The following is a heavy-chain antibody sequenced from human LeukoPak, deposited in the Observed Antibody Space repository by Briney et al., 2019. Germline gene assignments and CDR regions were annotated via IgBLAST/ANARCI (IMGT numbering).Heavy chain of an antibody. J-gene: IGHJ4*02. V-gene: IGHV3-9*01. CDR3: TGYYDILTGIEPFDY. D-gene: IGHD3-9*01. Sequence: GGSLRLSCAASGFTFDDYAMHWVRQAPGKGLEWVSGISWNSGSIGYADSVKGRFTISRDNAKNSLYLQMNSLRAEDTALYYCTGYYDILTGIEPFDYWGQGTLVTVSS. CDR2: ISWNSGSI. CDR1: GFTFDDYA.